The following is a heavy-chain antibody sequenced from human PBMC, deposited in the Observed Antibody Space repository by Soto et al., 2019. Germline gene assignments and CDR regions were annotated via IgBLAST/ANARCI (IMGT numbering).Heavy chain of an antibody. V-gene: IGHV2-5*02. CDR1: GFSLTTSGVG. CDR3: AHRVLRTVFGLVTTTAIYFDF. D-gene: IGHD3-3*01. Sequence: QITLNESGPTLVKPTQTLTLTCTFSGFSLTTSGVGVGWIRQSPGKAPEWLALIYWDDDKRYSPSLKSRLTITKDTSKNQEVLTMANLDTADTATYYCAHRVLRTVFGLVTTTAIYFDFWGQGTPVAVSS. J-gene: IGHJ4*02. CDR2: IYWDDDK.